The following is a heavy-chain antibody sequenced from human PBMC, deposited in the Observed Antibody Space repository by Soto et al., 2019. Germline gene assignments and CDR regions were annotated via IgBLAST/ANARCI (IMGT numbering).Heavy chain of an antibody. J-gene: IGHJ6*02. CDR1: GGTFSSYA. D-gene: IGHD3-10*01. CDR3: ARDRGAIYYYYGMDV. Sequence: SVKVSCKASGGTFSSYAISWVRQAPGQGLEWMGGIIPIFGTANYAQKFQGRVTITADESTSTAYMELSSLRSEDTAVYYWARDRGAIYYYYGMDVWGRGTTVTVSS. V-gene: IGHV1-69*13. CDR2: IIPIFGTA.